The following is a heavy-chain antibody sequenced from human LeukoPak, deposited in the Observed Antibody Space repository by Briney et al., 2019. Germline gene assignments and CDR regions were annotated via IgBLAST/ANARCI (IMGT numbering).Heavy chain of an antibody. CDR1: GGSFSGYY. D-gene: IGHD3-10*01. CDR3: ARGSGQWGFDS. J-gene: IGHJ4*02. CDR2: INHSGST. Sequence: SGTLSLTCAVYGGSFSGYYWSWIRQPPGKGLEWIGEINHSGSTNYNPSLKSRVTISVDTSKNQFSLKLSSVTVADTAVYYCARGSGQWGFDSWGQGTLVTVSS. V-gene: IGHV4-34*01.